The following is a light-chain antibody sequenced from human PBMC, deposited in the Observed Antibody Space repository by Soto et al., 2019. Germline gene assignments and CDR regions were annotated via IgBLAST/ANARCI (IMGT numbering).Light chain of an antibody. CDR1: GSDVGGYRF. Sequence: QSVLTQPASVSASPGQSITISCAGAGSDVGGYRFVSWYQQHPGKVPKLLIYEVANRPSGVSDRFSGSKSGNTAYLTISGLQAEDEADYYCSSYTSSATVLFGGGTQLTVL. CDR2: EVA. V-gene: IGLV2-14*01. CDR3: SSYTSSATVL. J-gene: IGLJ2*01.